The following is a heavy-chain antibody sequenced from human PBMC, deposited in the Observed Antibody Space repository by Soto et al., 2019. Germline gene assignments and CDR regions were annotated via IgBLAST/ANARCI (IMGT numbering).Heavy chain of an antibody. CDR2: IYHSGST. V-gene: IGHV4-4*02. CDR3: AGALIVVVPAASYGMDV. D-gene: IGHD2-2*01. Sequence: SETLSLTCAVSGGSISSSNWWSWARQPPGKGLEWIGEIYHSGSTNYNPSLKSRVTISVDKSKNQFSLKLSSVTAADTAVCYCAGALIVVVPAASYGMDVWGQGTTVTVSS. J-gene: IGHJ6*02. CDR1: GGSISSSNW.